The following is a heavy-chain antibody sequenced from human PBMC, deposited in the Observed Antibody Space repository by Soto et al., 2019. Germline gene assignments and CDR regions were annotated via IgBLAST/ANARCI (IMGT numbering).Heavy chain of an antibody. D-gene: IGHD2-21*02. CDR3: AKVPSVVVVTATFDY. CDR1: GFMFNNYA. Sequence: GGSLRLSCAASGFMFNNYAMSWVRQTPEKGLEWVSAISDGGDSTYYADSVKGRFTVSRDNSQNTLYLQMNSLRAEDTAVYYCAKVPSVVVVTATFDYWGQGTLVTVSS. V-gene: IGHV3-23*01. CDR2: ISDGGDST. J-gene: IGHJ4*02.